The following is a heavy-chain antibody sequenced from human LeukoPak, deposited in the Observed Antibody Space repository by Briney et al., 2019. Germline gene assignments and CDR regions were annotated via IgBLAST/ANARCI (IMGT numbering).Heavy chain of an antibody. CDR3: ARGQRRYYYDSSGFFDY. Sequence: GGPLRLSCAASGFTFSSYWMSWVRQAPGKGLEWVANIKQDGSEKYYVDSVKGRFTISRDNAENSLYLQMNSLRAEDTAVYYCARGQRRYYYDSSGFFDYWGQGTLVTVSS. CDR2: IKQDGSEK. D-gene: IGHD3-22*01. J-gene: IGHJ4*02. CDR1: GFTFSSYW. V-gene: IGHV3-7*01.